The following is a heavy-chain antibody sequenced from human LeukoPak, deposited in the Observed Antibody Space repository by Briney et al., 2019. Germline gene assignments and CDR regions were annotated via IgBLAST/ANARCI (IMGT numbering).Heavy chain of an antibody. Sequence: PSETLSLTCTVSGGSISSSSYYWGWIRQPPGKGLEWIGSIYYSGSTYYNPSLKSRVTISVDASKNQFSLKLSSVTAADTAVYYCARESVGAKAGLFDPWGQGTLVTASS. CDR1: GGSISSSSYY. J-gene: IGHJ5*02. D-gene: IGHD1-26*01. V-gene: IGHV4-39*07. CDR3: ARESVGAKAGLFDP. CDR2: IYYSGST.